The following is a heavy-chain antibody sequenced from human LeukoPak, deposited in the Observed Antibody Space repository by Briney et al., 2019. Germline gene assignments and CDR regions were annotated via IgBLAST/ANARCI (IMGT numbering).Heavy chain of an antibody. J-gene: IGHJ4*02. D-gene: IGHD5-18*01. CDR3: GREGYSYGYYFDY. V-gene: IGHV4-38-2*02. CDR2: IYHSGST. Sequence: PSETLSLTCAVSGYSISSGYYWGWIRQPPGKGLEWIGSIYHSGSTYYNPSLKSRVTISVDTSKNQFSLKLSSVTAADTAVYYCGREGYSYGYYFDYWGQGTLVTVSS. CDR1: GYSISSGYY.